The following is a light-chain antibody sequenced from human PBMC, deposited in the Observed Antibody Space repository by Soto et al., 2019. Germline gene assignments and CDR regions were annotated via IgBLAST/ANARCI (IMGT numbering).Light chain of an antibody. CDR2: GAV. V-gene: IGKV3-11*01. Sequence: DIVLTQSPATLSLSPGERATLSCRASQSVGSYLAWYQQKSGQAPRLLMYGAVNRATGIPARFSGSGSGTDFTITISSLAPEDFAVYYCQQGSLWPYTFGQGTELEIK. CDR1: QSVGSY. J-gene: IGKJ2*01. CDR3: QQGSLWPYT.